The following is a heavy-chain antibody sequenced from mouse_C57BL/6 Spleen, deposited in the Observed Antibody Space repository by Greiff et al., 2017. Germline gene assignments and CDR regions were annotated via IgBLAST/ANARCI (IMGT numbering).Heavy chain of an antibody. J-gene: IGHJ4*01. D-gene: IGHD1-1*01. Sequence: VQLQQPGAELVKPGASVKLSCKASGYTFTSYWMHWVKQRPGPGLERIGMIHPNSGSTNYNEKFKSKATPTVDKSSSTAYMQLSSMTSEDSAVYYCARPPYYGSSPYAMDYGGQGTSVTVSS. CDR2: IHPNSGST. V-gene: IGHV1-64*01. CDR3: ARPPYYGSSPYAMDY. CDR1: GYTFTSYW.